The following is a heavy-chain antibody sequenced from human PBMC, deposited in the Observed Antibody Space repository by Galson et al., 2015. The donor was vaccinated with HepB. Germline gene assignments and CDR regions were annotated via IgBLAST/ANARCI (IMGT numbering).Heavy chain of an antibody. J-gene: IGHJ4*02. CDR2: ISYVGST. CDR1: GFSLSTYG. Sequence: SLRLSCAASGFSLSTYGIHWVRQAPGKGLEWVAHISYVGSTFYADSVKGRLTISRDSAKSTVSLQMSSLTVEDTAVYYCARDLTGSWTFDYWGQGTLVTVSS. V-gene: IGHV3-30*03. D-gene: IGHD1-26*01. CDR3: ARDLTGSWTFDY.